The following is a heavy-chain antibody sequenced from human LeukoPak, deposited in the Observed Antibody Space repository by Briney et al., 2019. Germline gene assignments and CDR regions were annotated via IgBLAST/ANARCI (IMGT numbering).Heavy chain of an antibody. Sequence: SETLSLTCTVSGGSISSYYWSWIRQPPGKGLEWIGYIFYNEGTSYNPSLKSRVTISVDTSKNQFSLKLSSVTAADTAVYYCARARLYSYEAWGQGTLVTVSS. CDR3: ARARLYSYEA. V-gene: IGHV4-59*12. D-gene: IGHD5-18*01. CDR1: GGSISSYY. CDR2: IFYNEGT. J-gene: IGHJ5*02.